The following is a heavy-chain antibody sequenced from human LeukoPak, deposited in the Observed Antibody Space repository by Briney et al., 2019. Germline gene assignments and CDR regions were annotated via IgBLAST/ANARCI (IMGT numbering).Heavy chain of an antibody. V-gene: IGHV1-2*02. CDR3: ARAGLTMVRGVKGYFDY. CDR1: GYTFTGYY. J-gene: IGHJ4*02. Sequence: GASVTVSCKASGYTFTGYYMHWVRQSPGQGLEWMGWINPNSGGTNYAQKFQGRVTMTRDTSISTAYMELSRLRSDDTAVYYCARAGLTMVRGVKGYFDYWGQGTLVTVSS. CDR2: INPNSGGT. D-gene: IGHD3-10*01.